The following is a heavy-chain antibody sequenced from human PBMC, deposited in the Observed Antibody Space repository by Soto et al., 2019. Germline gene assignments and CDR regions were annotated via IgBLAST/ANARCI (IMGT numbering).Heavy chain of an antibody. V-gene: IGHV4-4*02. J-gene: IGHJ6*02. CDR1: GGSISSSNW. CDR2: IYHRGST. Sequence: SETLSLTCALSGGSISSSNWWSGVRQPPGKGLEWIGEIYHRGSTNYNPSLKSRVTISVDKSKNQFSLKLSSVTAADTAVYYCGALGRKDFWSGYYPYYYYGMDVWGQGTTVTVSS. CDR3: GALGRKDFWSGYYPYYYYGMDV. D-gene: IGHD3-3*01.